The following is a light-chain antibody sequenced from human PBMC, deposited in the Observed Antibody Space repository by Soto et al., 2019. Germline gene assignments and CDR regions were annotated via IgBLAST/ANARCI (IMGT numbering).Light chain of an antibody. Sequence: DIQMTQSPSSLSASVGDRVTITCRASQSIRTYLNWYQQRPGKAPKILIYASSSLKSGVPSRFSGSGSGTDFTLTISSLQPEDFATYFCQQSYGTPQVTFGGGTKVEI. CDR2: ASS. CDR3: QQSYGTPQVT. V-gene: IGKV1-39*01. J-gene: IGKJ4*01. CDR1: QSIRTY.